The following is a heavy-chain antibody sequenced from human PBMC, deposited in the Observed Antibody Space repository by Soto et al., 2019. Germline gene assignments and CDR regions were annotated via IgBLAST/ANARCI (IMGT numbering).Heavy chain of an antibody. V-gene: IGHV1-3*01. J-gene: IGHJ4*02. CDR3: ARGPNPYYVAY. CDR2: INAGNGNT. Sequence: QVQLVQSGAEVKKPGASVKVSCKSSGYTFTSYAMHWVRQAPGQRLEWMGWINAGNGNTKYSQKFQGRVTITRDTSASTAYMELSSLRSEDTAVYYCARGPNPYYVAYWGQGTLVTVSS. CDR1: GYTFTSYA.